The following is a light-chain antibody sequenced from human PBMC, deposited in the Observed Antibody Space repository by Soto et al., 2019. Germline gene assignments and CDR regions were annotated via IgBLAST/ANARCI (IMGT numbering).Light chain of an antibody. J-gene: IGKJ1*01. CDR3: QEYNTWPWT. Sequence: EIVLTHSPGTLSLSPLARARLXEMSSQSVSNNYLAWYQQKPGQAPRLLIYGASNRATGIPDRFSGSRSGAEFTLTINSLQSEDFAVYYCQEYNTWPWTFGQGTKVDIK. CDR2: GAS. V-gene: IGKV3D-15*01. CDR1: QSVSNN.